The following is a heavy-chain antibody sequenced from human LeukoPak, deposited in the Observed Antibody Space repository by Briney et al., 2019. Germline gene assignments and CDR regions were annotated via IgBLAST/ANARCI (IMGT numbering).Heavy chain of an antibody. D-gene: IGHD6-6*01. Sequence: GGSLRLSCAASGFTFSDYSMSWIRQAPGKGLEWVSYIRSSGSTIYFADSVKGRFTISRDNAKNSLYLQMNSLRAEDTAVYYCASVRQTSYFDYWGQGTLVTVSS. CDR1: GFTFSDYS. CDR3: ASVRQTSYFDY. J-gene: IGHJ4*02. CDR2: IRSSGSTI. V-gene: IGHV3-11*04.